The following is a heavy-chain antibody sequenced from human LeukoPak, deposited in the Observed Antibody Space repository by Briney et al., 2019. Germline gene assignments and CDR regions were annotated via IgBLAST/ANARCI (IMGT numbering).Heavy chain of an antibody. J-gene: IGHJ6*02. CDR3: ARSVYYDTLTGYYYYALDV. Sequence: GGSLRLSCAASGFTVSSNYISWVRQAPGKGLEWVSVKGRFTISRDNSKNTLYLQMDSLRGEDTAVYYCARSVYYDTLTGYYYYALDVWGQGTTFTVSS. V-gene: IGHV3-66*01. CDR1: GFTVSSNY. D-gene: IGHD3-9*01.